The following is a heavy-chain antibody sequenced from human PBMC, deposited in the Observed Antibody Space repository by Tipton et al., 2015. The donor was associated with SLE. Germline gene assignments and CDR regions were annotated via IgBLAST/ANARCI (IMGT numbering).Heavy chain of an antibody. V-gene: IGHV3-7*01. J-gene: IGHJ5*02. CDR3: TRDPTSSRWFDP. Sequence: SLRLSCAASGFTFNTWMSWVRQAPGKGLEWVANIKEDRSERYYVDSVKGRFTISRDNVKNSLYLQMSSLRVEDTGVYYCTRDPTSSRWFDPWGQGTLVTVSS. CDR1: GFTFNTW. D-gene: IGHD2-2*01. CDR2: IKEDRSER.